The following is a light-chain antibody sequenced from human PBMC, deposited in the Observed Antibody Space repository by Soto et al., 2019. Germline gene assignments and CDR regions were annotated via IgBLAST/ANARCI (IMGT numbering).Light chain of an antibody. J-gene: IGKJ5*01. CDR2: DAS. V-gene: IGKV3D-20*01. CDR3: QQYGSSST. Sequence: EIVLTQSPATLSLSPGDRATLSCGASQSVTNNYLAWYQQKPGLAPRLLIYDASYRANGIPDRFSGSGSGTDFTLTISRLEPEDFVVYYCQQYGSSSTFGQGTRLEIK. CDR1: QSVTNNY.